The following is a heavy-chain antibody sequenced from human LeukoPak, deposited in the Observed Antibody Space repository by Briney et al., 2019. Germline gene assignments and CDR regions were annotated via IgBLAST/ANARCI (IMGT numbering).Heavy chain of an antibody. CDR1: GYSFTSYW. J-gene: IGHJ4*02. D-gene: IGHD5-12*01. CDR2: IYPGDSDT. V-gene: IGHV5-51*01. CDR3: ARLHGDRVATIIADY. Sequence: GESLKISCKGSGYSFTSYWIGWVRQMPGKGLEWMGIIYPGDSDTRYSPSFQGQVTISADKSLSTAYLQWSSLKASDTAMYYCARLHGDRVATIIADYWGQGTLVTVSS.